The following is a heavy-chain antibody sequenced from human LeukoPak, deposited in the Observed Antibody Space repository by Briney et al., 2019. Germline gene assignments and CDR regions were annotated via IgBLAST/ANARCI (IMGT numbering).Heavy chain of an antibody. V-gene: IGHV4-39*07. J-gene: IGHJ3*02. CDR2: IYYSGST. Sequence: SETLSLTCTVSGGSISSSSYYWGWICQPPGKGLEWIGSIYYSGSTYYNPSLKSRVTISVDTSKNQFSLKLSSVTAADTAVYYCARGDPGYDAFDIWGQGTMVTVSS. CDR1: GGSISSSSYY. CDR3: ARGDPGYDAFDI. D-gene: IGHD3-9*01.